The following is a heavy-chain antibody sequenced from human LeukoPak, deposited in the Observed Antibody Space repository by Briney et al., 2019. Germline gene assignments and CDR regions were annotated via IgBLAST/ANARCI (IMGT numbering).Heavy chain of an antibody. CDR3: ATNRGYSTFDY. CDR2: INQDGRTI. Sequence: GSLRLSCAASGFPFSTYWMNWIRQAPGKGLEWVANINQDGRTINYGDPVKGRFTISRDNARNSLYLQMTSLRAEDTALYYCATNRGYSTFDYWGQGTLVTVSS. D-gene: IGHD6-13*01. J-gene: IGHJ4*02. V-gene: IGHV3-7*01. CDR1: GFPFSTYW.